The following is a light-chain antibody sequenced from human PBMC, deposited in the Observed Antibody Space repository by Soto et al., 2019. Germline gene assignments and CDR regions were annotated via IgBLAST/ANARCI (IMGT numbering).Light chain of an antibody. J-gene: IGKJ5*01. CDR2: DAS. CDR3: QQRDSYPIT. CDR1: QGISSY. Sequence: DIQLTQSPSFLSASVGDRVTITCRASQGISSYLAWYQQKPGQAPNLLIYDASTLQSGVPSRFSGSGSGTEFTLTISRLQPEDFATFYCQQRDSYPITFGQGTRLQI. V-gene: IGKV1-9*01.